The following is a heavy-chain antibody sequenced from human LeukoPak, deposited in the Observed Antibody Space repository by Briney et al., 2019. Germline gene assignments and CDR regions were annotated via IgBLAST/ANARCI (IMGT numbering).Heavy chain of an antibody. CDR2: INSDGSST. CDR3: ARGGGGGIFDN. CDR1: GLTFSGYW. D-gene: IGHD3-16*01. V-gene: IGHV3-74*01. J-gene: IGHJ4*02. Sequence: PGGSLRLSCAASGLTFSGYWMHWVRQAPGKGLVWVSRINSDGSSTSYADSVKGRFTVSRDNAKNTLYLQMNSLRAEDTAVYHCARGGGGGIFDNWGQGTLVTVSS.